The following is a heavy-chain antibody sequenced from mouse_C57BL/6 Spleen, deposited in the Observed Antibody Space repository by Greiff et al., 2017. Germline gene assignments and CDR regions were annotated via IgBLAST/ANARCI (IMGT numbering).Heavy chain of an antibody. CDR3: ARSNYYGSRRYFDY. D-gene: IGHD1-1*01. J-gene: IGHJ2*01. V-gene: IGHV1-80*01. CDR2: IYPGDGDT. Sequence: VQLQQSGAELVKPGASVKISCKASGYAFSSYWMNWVKQRPGKGLEWIGQIYPGDGDTNYNGKVKGKATLTADKSSSTAYMQLSSLTSEDSAVYFCARSNYYGSRRYFDYWGQGTTLTVSS. CDR1: GYAFSSYW.